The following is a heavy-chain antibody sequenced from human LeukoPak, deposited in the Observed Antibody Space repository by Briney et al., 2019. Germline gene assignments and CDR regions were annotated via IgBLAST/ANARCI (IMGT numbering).Heavy chain of an antibody. J-gene: IGHJ5*02. CDR1: GFTFSSYA. D-gene: IGHD1-26*01. CDR3: ARDRWELLGWFDP. CDR2: ISSNGGST. Sequence: LAGGSLRLSCSASGFTFSSYAMHWVRQAPGKGLEYVSAISSNGGSTYYADSVKGRFTISRDNSKNTLYLQMNSMRAEDTAVYYCARDRWELLGWFDPWGQGTLVTVSS. V-gene: IGHV3-64*04.